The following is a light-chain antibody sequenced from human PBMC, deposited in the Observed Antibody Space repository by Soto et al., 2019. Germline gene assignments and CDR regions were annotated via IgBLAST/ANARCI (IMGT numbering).Light chain of an antibody. V-gene: IGLV2-14*01. CDR2: DVS. Sequence: QSALAQPASVSGSPGQSITISCSGTSSDVGGYNYVSWYQQHPGKAPKLMIYDVSDRPSGVSTRFSGSKSGNTASLTISVLQAEDEADYYCDSFTGSTTRYVFGTGTKVTVL. CDR3: DSFTGSTTRYV. J-gene: IGLJ1*01. CDR1: SSDVGGYNY.